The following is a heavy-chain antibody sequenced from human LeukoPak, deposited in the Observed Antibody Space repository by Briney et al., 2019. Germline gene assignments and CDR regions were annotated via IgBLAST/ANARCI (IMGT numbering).Heavy chain of an antibody. Sequence: SETLSLTCTVSGGSISSYYWSWIRQPPGKGLEWIGYIYSSGSTNYNPSLKSRVTMSLDTSKNQLYLNLRYVTAADTAIYYCARNAGDYWGQGTLVTVSS. CDR2: IYSSGST. D-gene: IGHD1-14*01. V-gene: IGHV4-59*12. CDR3: ARNAGDY. J-gene: IGHJ4*02. CDR1: GGSISSYY.